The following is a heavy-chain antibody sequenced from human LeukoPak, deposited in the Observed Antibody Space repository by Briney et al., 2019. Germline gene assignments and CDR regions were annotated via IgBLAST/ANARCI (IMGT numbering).Heavy chain of an antibody. J-gene: IGHJ4*02. CDR1: GFTVSSNY. Sequence: TGGSLRLSCAASGFTVSSNYMSWVRQAPGKGLEWVSVIYSGGSTYYADSVKGRFTISRDNSKNTLYLQMNSLRAEDTAVYYCARGQTYYYDSSGYYCFDYWGQGTLVTVSS. D-gene: IGHD3-22*01. V-gene: IGHV3-66*01. CDR2: IYSGGST. CDR3: ARGQTYYYDSSGYYCFDY.